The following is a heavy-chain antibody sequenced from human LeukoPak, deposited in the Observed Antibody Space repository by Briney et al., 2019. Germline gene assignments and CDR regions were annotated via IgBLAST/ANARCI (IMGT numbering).Heavy chain of an antibody. J-gene: IGHJ4*02. CDR2: IYYRGGT. V-gene: IGHV4-59*01. CDR1: GGSISSYY. Sequence: KPSETLSLTCTVSGGSISSYYWSWIRQPPGKGLEGIGYIYYRGGTNYNPSLKSRVTISVDTSMNQFSLKLSSVTAADTAVYYCARGGKWELTYFDYWGQGTLVTVSS. D-gene: IGHD1-26*01. CDR3: ARGGKWELTYFDY.